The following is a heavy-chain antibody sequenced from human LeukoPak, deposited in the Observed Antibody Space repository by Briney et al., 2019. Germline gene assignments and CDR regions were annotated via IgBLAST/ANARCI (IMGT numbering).Heavy chain of an antibody. V-gene: IGHV3-11*01. CDR2: ISRSGSTK. D-gene: IGHD2-15*01. J-gene: IGHJ6*03. CDR3: ARVLRYCSGGNCYSGRLGYMDV. Sequence: GGSLRLSCAASGFTFSDYNMRWIRQAPGKGLEWVSSISRSGSTKYYADSVKGRFTISRDNAKNSLFLQMNSLRAEDTAVYYCARVLRYCSGGNCYSGRLGYMDVWGKGTTVTIS. CDR1: GFTFSDYN.